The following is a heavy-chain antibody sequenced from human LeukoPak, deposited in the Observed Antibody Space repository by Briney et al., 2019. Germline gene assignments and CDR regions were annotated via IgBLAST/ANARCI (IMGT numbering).Heavy chain of an antibody. CDR3: AVSFVGSSSMDY. CDR1: GFTFSSYA. CDR2: ISGSGGST. D-gene: IGHD6-6*01. J-gene: IGHJ4*02. Sequence: GGSLRLSCAASGFTFSSYAMSWVRQAPGKGLEWVSAISGSGGSTYYADSVKGRFTISRDNSKNTLYLQMNSLRAEDTAVYYCAVSFVGSSSMDYWGQGTLVTVSS. V-gene: IGHV3-23*01.